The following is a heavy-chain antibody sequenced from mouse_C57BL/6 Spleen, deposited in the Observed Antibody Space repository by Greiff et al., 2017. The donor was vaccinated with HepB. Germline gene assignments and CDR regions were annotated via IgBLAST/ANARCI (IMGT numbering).Heavy chain of an antibody. CDR2: IDPSDSYT. Sequence: QVHVKQPGAELVKPGASVKLSCKASGYTFTSYWMQWVKQRPGQGLEWIGEIDPSDSYTNYNQKFKGKATLTVDTSSSTAYMQLSSLTSEDSAVYYCARRPIYWGQGTLVTVSA. J-gene: IGHJ3*01. CDR1: GYTFTSYW. CDR3: ARRPIY. V-gene: IGHV1-50*01.